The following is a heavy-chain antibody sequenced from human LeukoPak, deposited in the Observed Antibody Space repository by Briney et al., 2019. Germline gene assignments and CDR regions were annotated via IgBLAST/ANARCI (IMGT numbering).Heavy chain of an antibody. CDR1: GYTFTSYG. D-gene: IGHD3-10*01. V-gene: IGHV1-18*01. CDR2: ISAYNGNT. CDR3: ARDRTRKPTENYYGSGSLY. Sequence: ASVKVSCKASGYTFTSYGISWVRQAPGQGLEWMGWISAYNGNTNYAQKLQGRVTMTTDTSTSTAYTELRSLRSDDTAVYYCARDRTRKPTENYYGSGSLYWGQGTLVTVSS. J-gene: IGHJ4*02.